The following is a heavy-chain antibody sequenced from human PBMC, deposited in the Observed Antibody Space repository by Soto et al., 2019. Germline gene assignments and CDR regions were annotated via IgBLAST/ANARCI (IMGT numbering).Heavy chain of an antibody. CDR2: ISGSGGST. CDR1: GFTFSSYA. CDR3: AKGDKYCICCSCYLGPDAFDF. V-gene: IGHV3-23*01. J-gene: IGHJ3*01. Sequence: GGSLRLSCAASGFTFSSYAMSWVRQAPGKGLEWVSAISGSGGSTYYADSVKGRFTISRDNSKNTLYLQMNSLRAEDTAVYYCAKGDKYCICCSCYLGPDAFDFRCQGTMVTGS. D-gene: IGHD2-15*01.